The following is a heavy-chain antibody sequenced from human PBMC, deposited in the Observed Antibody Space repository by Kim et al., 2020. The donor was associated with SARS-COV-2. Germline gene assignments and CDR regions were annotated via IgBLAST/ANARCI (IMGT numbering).Heavy chain of an antibody. J-gene: IGHJ4*02. Sequence: ASVKVSCKASGYTFTNYAIQWVRQAPGQGLEGMGWINAGNGNIKYSQKFQGRATLPWDTSASTAYMELRALTSEDTAVYYCARDLLHSGYDYWGQGTLVTVSS. CDR3: ARDLLHSGYDY. D-gene: IGHD5-12*01. CDR2: INAGNGNI. V-gene: IGHV1-3*01. CDR1: GYTFTNYA.